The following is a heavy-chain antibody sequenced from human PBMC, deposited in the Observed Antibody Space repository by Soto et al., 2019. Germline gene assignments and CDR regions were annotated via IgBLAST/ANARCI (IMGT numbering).Heavy chain of an antibody. D-gene: IGHD5-12*01. CDR3: ARDGYSGHDYGD. V-gene: IGHV1-69*08. Sequence: QVQLVQSGAEVKKPGSSVRVSCKASGGTFTNYTIGWVRQAPGQGLEWMGMIIPILNRAQDAQKFQGRVTITVDKSTSTAYMDLNSLRSEDTSIYFCARDGYSGHDYGDWGQGTLVTVSS. J-gene: IGHJ4*02. CDR1: GGTFTNYT. CDR2: IIPILNRA.